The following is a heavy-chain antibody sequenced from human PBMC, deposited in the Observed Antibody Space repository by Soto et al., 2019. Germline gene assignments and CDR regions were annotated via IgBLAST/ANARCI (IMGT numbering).Heavy chain of an antibody. CDR3: ASGHVYYESGWYSDY. V-gene: IGHV3-33*01. CDR1: GFTFSDYG. CDR2: IWSDGSSE. Sequence: QVQLVESGGGVVQPGRSLRLSCAASGFTFSDYGMHWVRQAPGKGLEWVAAIWSDGSSEYYADSVKGRFTISRDNSKDTLFLHMSSLRADDTAVYFCASGHVYYESGWYSDYWGQGTLVTVSS. D-gene: IGHD6-19*01. J-gene: IGHJ4*02.